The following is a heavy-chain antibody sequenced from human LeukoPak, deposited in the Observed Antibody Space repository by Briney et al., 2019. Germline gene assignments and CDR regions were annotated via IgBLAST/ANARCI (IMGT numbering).Heavy chain of an antibody. D-gene: IGHD2-8*01. CDR2: IIPIFGTA. Sequence: SVKVSCKASGGTFSSYAISGVRQAPGQGLEWMGGIIPIFGTANYAQKFQGRVTITADESTSTAYMELSSLRSEDTAVYYCAITWKVIMVTLDYWGQGTLVTVSS. J-gene: IGHJ4*02. V-gene: IGHV1-69*13. CDR3: AITWKVIMVTLDY. CDR1: GGTFSSYA.